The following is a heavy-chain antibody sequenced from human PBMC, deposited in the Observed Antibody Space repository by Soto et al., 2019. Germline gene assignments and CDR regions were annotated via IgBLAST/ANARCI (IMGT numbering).Heavy chain of an antibody. CDR2: IDYSGNT. CDR3: ARQTPIYGDSNDY. D-gene: IGHD4-17*01. CDR1: GGSISSSSYY. V-gene: IGHV4-39*01. J-gene: IGHJ4*02. Sequence: SETLSLTCTVSGGSISSSSYYWDWIRQPPVKGLEWIGSIDYSGNTYYNPSLKGRVAISVDTSKNQFSLKLSSVTAADTSVYYCARQTPIYGDSNDYWGQGALVTVSS.